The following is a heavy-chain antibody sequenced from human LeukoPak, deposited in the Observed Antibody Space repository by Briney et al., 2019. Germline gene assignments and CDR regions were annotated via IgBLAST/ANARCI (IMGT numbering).Heavy chain of an antibody. V-gene: IGHV3-30*03. CDR3: AREDGSQLDY. J-gene: IGHJ4*02. Sequence: PGRSLRLSCAASGFTFSSYAMHWVRQAPGKGLEWVAVISYEGNNIYYVDSVKGRFTISRDNSKNTLFLQMNSLRAEDTAVYYCAREDGSQLDYWGRGTLVTVSS. CDR1: GFTFSSYA. CDR2: ISYEGNNI. D-gene: IGHD1-26*01.